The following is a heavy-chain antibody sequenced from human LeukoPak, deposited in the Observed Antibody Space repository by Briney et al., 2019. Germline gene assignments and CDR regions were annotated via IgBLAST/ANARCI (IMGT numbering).Heavy chain of an antibody. CDR1: GGFIRSGNYY. Sequence: SSETLSLTCTVSGGFIRSGNYYWGWIRQPPGQGLEWIGAIHDSGSTDYYRSLKSRVTISVDTSKTQFSLKLTSVTAADTAVYFCARHFYGTAYRNYYFYYMDVWGKGTTVTVSS. J-gene: IGHJ6*03. CDR3: ARHFYGTAYRNYYFYYMDV. V-gene: IGHV4-39*01. CDR2: IHDSGST. D-gene: IGHD3-16*01.